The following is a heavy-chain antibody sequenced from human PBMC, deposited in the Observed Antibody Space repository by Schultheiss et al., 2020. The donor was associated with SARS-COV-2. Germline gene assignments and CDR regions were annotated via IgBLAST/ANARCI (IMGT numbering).Heavy chain of an antibody. CDR2: IYYSGST. CDR1: GGSISSYY. Sequence: SETLSLTCTVSGGSISSYYWSWIRQPPGKGLEWIGYIYYSGSTNYNPSLKSRVTISVDTSKNQFSLKLSSVTAADTAVYYCAREDYGDYGEYFQHWGQGTLVTVSS. V-gene: IGHV4-59*01. D-gene: IGHD4-17*01. CDR3: AREDYGDYGEYFQH. J-gene: IGHJ1*01.